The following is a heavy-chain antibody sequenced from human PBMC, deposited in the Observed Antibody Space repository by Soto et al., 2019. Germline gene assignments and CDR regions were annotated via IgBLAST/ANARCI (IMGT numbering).Heavy chain of an antibody. CDR3: ARSTYLGYYYDSSGYYYLLEQYFQH. D-gene: IGHD3-22*01. Sequence: ASVKVSCKASGYTFTSYAMHWVRQAPGQRLEWMGWINAGNGNTKYSQKFQGRVTITRDTSASTAYMELSSLRSEDTAVYYCARSTYLGYYYDSSGYYYLLEQYFQHWGQGTLVTVSS. V-gene: IGHV1-3*01. CDR2: INAGNGNT. CDR1: GYTFTSYA. J-gene: IGHJ1*01.